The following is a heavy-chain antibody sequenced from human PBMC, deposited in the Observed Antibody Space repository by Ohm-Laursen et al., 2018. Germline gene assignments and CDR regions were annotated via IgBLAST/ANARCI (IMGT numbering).Heavy chain of an antibody. CDR1: GFTFSNFW. D-gene: IGHD2-21*01. CDR2: IKQDGSEK. V-gene: IGHV3-7*03. CDR3: ARGFMWY. J-gene: IGHJ4*02. Sequence: GSLRLSCADSGFTFSNFWMAWVRQTPGKGLEWVANIKQDGSEKYYVDSVRGRFTIFRDNTKNSLYLQMNTLRGEDTGVYYCARGFMWYWGQGIQVTVSP.